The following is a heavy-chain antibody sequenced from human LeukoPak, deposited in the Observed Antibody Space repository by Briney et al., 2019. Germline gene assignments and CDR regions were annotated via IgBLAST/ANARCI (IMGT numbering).Heavy chain of an antibody. V-gene: IGHV3-7*01. CDR1: GFTFSNYW. D-gene: IGHD3-22*01. Sequence: GGSLRLSCAASGFTFSNYWMGWVRQAPGKGLGWVANIKQDGSEIYYVDSVKGRFTISRDTAKDSLYLQMNSLRAEDTAVYYCARATPPDSSGYYFDAFDIWGQGTMVTVSS. J-gene: IGHJ3*02. CDR3: ARATPPDSSGYYFDAFDI. CDR2: IKQDGSEI.